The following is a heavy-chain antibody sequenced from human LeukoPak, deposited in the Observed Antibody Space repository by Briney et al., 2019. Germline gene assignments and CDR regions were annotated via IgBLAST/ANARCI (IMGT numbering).Heavy chain of an antibody. CDR1: GFTFSSYS. J-gene: IGHJ4*02. CDR3: AKAYYDSSGYSYYFDY. D-gene: IGHD3-22*01. Sequence: GGSLRLSCAASGFTFSSYSMNWVRQAPGKGLEWVSSISSSSSYIYYADSVKGRFTVSRDNAKNSLYLQMSSLRAEDTAVYYCAKAYYDSSGYSYYFDYWGQGTPVTVSS. V-gene: IGHV3-21*01. CDR2: ISSSSSYI.